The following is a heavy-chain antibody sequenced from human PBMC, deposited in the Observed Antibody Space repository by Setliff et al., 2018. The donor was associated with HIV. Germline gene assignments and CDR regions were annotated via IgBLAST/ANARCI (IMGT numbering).Heavy chain of an antibody. D-gene: IGHD3-3*01. Sequence: ASVKVSCNASGYTFTGYYMHWVRQAPGQGPEWLGRINPKSGGTRYAQKFQGRVSMTRDTAISTAYMELSRLRSDDSAVYYCARLPFITIFGVLNGDDGFDIWGQGTMVTVSS. V-gene: IGHV1-2*06. CDR2: INPKSGGT. CDR3: ARLPFITIFGVLNGDDGFDI. J-gene: IGHJ3*02. CDR1: GYTFTGYY.